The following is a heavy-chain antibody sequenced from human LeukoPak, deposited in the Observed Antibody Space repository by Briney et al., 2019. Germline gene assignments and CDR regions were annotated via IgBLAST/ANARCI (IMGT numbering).Heavy chain of an antibody. D-gene: IGHD1-26*01. CDR3: ARGYSGSYYGAFDI. CDR1: GFTFSSYA. CDR2: ISGSGGST. J-gene: IGHJ3*02. Sequence: GGSLRLSCAASGFTFSSYAMSWVRQAPGKGLEWVSAISGSGGSTYYADSVKGRFTISRDNSKNTLYLQMGSLRAEDMAVYYCARGYSGSYYGAFDIWGQGTMVTVSS. V-gene: IGHV3-23*01.